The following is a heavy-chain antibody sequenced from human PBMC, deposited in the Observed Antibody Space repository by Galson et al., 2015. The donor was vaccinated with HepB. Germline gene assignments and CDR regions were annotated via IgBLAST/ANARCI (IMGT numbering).Heavy chain of an antibody. D-gene: IGHD6-19*01. CDR1: GFTFSSYG. CDR2: LWYDGSNK. Sequence: SLRLSCAVSGFTFSSYGMHWVRQAPGKGLEWVAVLWYDGSNKYYGDSVKGRFTISRDNSKNTLYLQMNSLRAEDTAVYYCARDSTAVAGGYFDYWGQGTLVTVSS. CDR3: ARDSTAVAGGYFDY. J-gene: IGHJ4*02. V-gene: IGHV3-33*01.